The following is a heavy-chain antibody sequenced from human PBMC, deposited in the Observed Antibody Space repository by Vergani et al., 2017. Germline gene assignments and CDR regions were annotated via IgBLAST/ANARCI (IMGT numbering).Heavy chain of an antibody. CDR3: TTPTKWELRYYFDY. D-gene: IGHD3-9*01. Sequence: QVQLVESGGGVVQPGRSLRLSCAASGFRFSSYGMNWVRQAPGKGLEWVAVIWYDGSNKYYADSVKGRFTISRDNSQNTVNLQMNSLRVDDTAVYYCTTPTKWELRYYFDYWGQGTLVTVSS. J-gene: IGHJ4*02. CDR1: GFRFSSYG. V-gene: IGHV3-33*01. CDR2: IWYDGSNK.